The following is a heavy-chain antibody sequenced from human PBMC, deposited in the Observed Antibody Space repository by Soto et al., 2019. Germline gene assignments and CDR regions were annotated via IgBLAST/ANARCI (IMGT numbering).Heavy chain of an antibody. J-gene: IGHJ4*02. V-gene: IGHV3-30*18. Sequence: QVQLVESGGGVVQPGRSLRLSCAASGFTFSSYGMHWVRQAPGKGLEWVAVISYDGSNKYYADSVKGRFTISRDNSKNTRYLQMNSLRAEDTAVYYCAKDRHYYDSSGADYWGQGTLVTVSS. CDR1: GFTFSSYG. CDR2: ISYDGSNK. D-gene: IGHD3-22*01. CDR3: AKDRHYYDSSGADY.